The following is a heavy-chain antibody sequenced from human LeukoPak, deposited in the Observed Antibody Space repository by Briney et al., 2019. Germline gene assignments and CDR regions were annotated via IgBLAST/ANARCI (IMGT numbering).Heavy chain of an antibody. J-gene: IGHJ5*02. CDR1: GFTFSSYA. V-gene: IGHV1-18*01. Sequence: GGSLRLSCAASGFTFSSYAISWVRQAPGQGLEWMGWISAYNGNTKYAQEFQGRVTMTTDTSTSTAYMELRSLSSDDTAVYHCARDNHRSSWSWFDPWGQGTLVTLSS. CDR3: ARDNHRSSWSWFDP. D-gene: IGHD6-13*01. CDR2: ISAYNGNT.